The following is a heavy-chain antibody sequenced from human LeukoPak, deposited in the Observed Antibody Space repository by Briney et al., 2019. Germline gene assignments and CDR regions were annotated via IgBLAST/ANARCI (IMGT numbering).Heavy chain of an antibody. Sequence: SETLSLTCTVSDGSITNYYWSWIRQPPGKGLEWIGHIYYSGSTNYNPSLKSRVTISLDTSKKQFSLNLSSVTAADTAVYYCAGMRINYYYDSSGYPDYWGQGTLVTVSS. V-gene: IGHV4-59*01. CDR3: AGMRINYYYDSSGYPDY. CDR2: IYYSGST. J-gene: IGHJ4*02. CDR1: DGSITNYY. D-gene: IGHD3-22*01.